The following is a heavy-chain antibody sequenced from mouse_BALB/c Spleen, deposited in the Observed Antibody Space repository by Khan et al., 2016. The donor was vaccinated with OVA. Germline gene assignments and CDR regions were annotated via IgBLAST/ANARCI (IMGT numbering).Heavy chain of an antibody. CDR1: GFTFSSYA. CDR3: ARGYAMDY. Sequence: EVELVESGGGLVKPGGSLKLSCAASGFTFSSYAMSWVRQTPEKRLEWVASISSGGSTYYPDSVKGRFTISSDNARNILYLQMSSLRSEDTAMYYCARGYAMDYWGQGTSVTVSS. V-gene: IGHV5-6-5*01. J-gene: IGHJ4*01. CDR2: ISSGGST.